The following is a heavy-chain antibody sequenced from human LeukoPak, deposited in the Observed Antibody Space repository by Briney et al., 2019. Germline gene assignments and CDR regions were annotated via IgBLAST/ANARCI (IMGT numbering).Heavy chain of an antibody. CDR3: ARGDIVVLPAGIPHNWFDP. J-gene: IGHJ5*02. Sequence: GGSLRLSCAASGFTFSGYWMSWVRQAPGKGLEWVSYISSSSSTIYYADSVKGRFTISRDNAKNSLYLQMSSLRAEDTAVYYCARGDIVVLPAGIPHNWFDPWGQGTLVTVSS. CDR1: GFTFSGYW. D-gene: IGHD2-2*02. V-gene: IGHV3-48*04. CDR2: ISSSSSTI.